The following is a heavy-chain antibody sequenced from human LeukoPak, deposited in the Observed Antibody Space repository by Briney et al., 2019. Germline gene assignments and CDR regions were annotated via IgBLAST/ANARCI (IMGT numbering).Heavy chain of an antibody. J-gene: IGHJ4*02. CDR3: AKDDVGSSWYPPFDY. D-gene: IGHD6-13*01. V-gene: IGHV3-48*01. CDR1: GFTFSAYT. Sequence: GGSLRLSCSASGFTFSAYTMNWVRQAPGQGLEWVSYISSGSSSVYYADSVQGRFTISRDNSKNTFYLQMNSLRAEDTAVYYCAKDDVGSSWYPPFDYWGQGTLVTVSA. CDR2: ISSGSSSV.